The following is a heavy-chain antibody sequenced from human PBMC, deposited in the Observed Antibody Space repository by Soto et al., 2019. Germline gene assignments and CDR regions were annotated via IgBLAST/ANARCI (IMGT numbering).Heavy chain of an antibody. Sequence: LCGGSISSGGYYWSWIRRHPGKGLEWIGYIYYSGSTYYNPSLKSRVTISVDTSKNQFSLKLSSVTAADTAVYYCARDRVRGEIGFDPWGQGTLVTVSS. CDR2: IYYSGST. V-gene: IGHV4-31*02. CDR3: ARDRVRGEIGFDP. CDR1: GGSISSGGYY. D-gene: IGHD3-10*01. J-gene: IGHJ5*02.